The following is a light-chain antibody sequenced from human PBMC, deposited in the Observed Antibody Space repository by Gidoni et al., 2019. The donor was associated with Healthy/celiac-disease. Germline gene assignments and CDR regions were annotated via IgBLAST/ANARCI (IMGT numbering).Light chain of an antibody. V-gene: IGKV1-39*01. CDR1: QSISSY. CDR3: QQSYSTPYT. Sequence: DIQLTQSPSSLSASVGDRVTITCRASQSISSYLNWYQQKPGKAPNLLIDAASSLQSGVPSRFSGSGSGTHFTLTITSLQLEDFATYYCQQSYSTPYTFGQGTKLEI. CDR2: AAS. J-gene: IGKJ2*01.